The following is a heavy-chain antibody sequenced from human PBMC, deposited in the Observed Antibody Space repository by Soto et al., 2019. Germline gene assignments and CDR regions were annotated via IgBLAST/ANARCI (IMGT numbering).Heavy chain of an antibody. Sequence: QVQLVQSGAEVKKPGASVKVSCKASGYTFSSYGISWVRQAPGQGLEWMGWITAYNGNTNYAQKPQXXVTMTTDTPTSTAYMELRSLRSDDTAVYYCAQYSYGLPAGYWGQGTLVTVSS. CDR3: AQYSYGLPAGY. CDR1: GYTFSSYG. D-gene: IGHD5-18*01. CDR2: ITAYNGNT. V-gene: IGHV1-18*01. J-gene: IGHJ4*02.